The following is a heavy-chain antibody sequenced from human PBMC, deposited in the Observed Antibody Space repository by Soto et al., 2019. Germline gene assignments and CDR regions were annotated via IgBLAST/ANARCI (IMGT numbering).Heavy chain of an antibody. J-gene: IGHJ6*01. V-gene: IGHV3-33*01. CDR2: IWFDGNNK. D-gene: IGHD6-13*01. CDR3: ARDGQQLAPYAMDV. Sequence: QVQLVESGENMVQPGRSLRLSCAASGFTFGNNAMHWVRHAAGKGLEWVAQIWFDGNNKYYTDSVKGRFTISRDNLKNTVYLQMDSLRADDTAVYYCARDGQQLAPYAMDVW. CDR1: GFTFGNNA.